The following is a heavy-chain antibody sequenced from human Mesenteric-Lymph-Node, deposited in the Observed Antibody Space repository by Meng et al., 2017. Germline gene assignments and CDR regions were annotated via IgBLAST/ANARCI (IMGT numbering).Heavy chain of an antibody. CDR1: AYTFTGYY. V-gene: IGHV1-2*06. Sequence: HVQLVQSGAEVKKPGASVKVACKASAYTFTGYYMHWVRQAPGQGLEWMGRINPNSGGTNYAQKFQGRVTMTRDTSISTAYMELSRLRSDDTAVYYCAREIAVAGTIWFDPWGQGTLVTVFS. D-gene: IGHD6-19*01. CDR2: INPNSGGT. CDR3: AREIAVAGTIWFDP. J-gene: IGHJ5*02.